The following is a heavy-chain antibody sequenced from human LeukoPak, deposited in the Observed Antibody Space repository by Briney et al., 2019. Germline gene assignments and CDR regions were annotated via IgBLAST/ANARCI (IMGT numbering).Heavy chain of an antibody. V-gene: IGHV3-30*18. CDR1: GFTFSTYD. D-gene: IGHD3-3*01. CDR2: MSYDGSNK. Sequence: GGSLRLSCAASGFTFSTYDMHWVHQAPGKGLEWVTVMSYDGSNKYYADSVKGRFTISRDNSKNTLYLQMNSLRADDTAVYYCAKDLELALDYWGEGSLVSVSP. CDR3: AKDLELALDY. J-gene: IGHJ4*02.